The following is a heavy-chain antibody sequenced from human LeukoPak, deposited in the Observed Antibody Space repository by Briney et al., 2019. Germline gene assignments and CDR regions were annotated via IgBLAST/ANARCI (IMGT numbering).Heavy chain of an antibody. CDR3: ARDGGSFRYYYDSSGYYSPFDY. CDR2: IIPIFGTA. J-gene: IGHJ4*02. V-gene: IGHV1-69*05. CDR1: GGTFSSYA. Sequence: SVKVSCKASGGTFSSYAISWVRQAPGQGLEWMGGIIPIFGTANYAQKFQGRVTITTDESTSTAYMELSSLRSEDTAVYYCARDGGSFRYYYDSSGYYSPFDYWGQGTLVTVSS. D-gene: IGHD3-22*01.